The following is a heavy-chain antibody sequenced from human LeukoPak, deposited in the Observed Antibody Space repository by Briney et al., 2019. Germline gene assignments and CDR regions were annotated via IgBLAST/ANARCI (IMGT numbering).Heavy chain of an antibody. Sequence: SETLSLTCNVSGGSMNNYYWSWIRQPPGRGLEWIGYIYHSGDTNYSPALKSRVTLSVDTSKNQFSLKLGSVTAADTAVYYCARQPHMLGAYYFDYWGQGTLVTVSS. D-gene: IGHD3-10*02. J-gene: IGHJ4*02. CDR2: IYHSGDT. CDR3: ARQPHMLGAYYFDY. CDR1: GGSMNNYY. V-gene: IGHV4-59*08.